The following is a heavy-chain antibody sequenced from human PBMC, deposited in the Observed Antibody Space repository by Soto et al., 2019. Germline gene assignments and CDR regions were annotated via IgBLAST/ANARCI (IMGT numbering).Heavy chain of an antibody. J-gene: IGHJ6*02. CDR3: ARSQGGSSSLDIYYYYYYGMDV. CDR1: GGTFSSYA. V-gene: IGHV1-69*01. CDR2: IITIFGTA. Sequence: QVQLVQSGAEVKKPGSSVKVSCKAPGGTFSSYAISWVRQAPGQGLEWMGGIITIFGTAKYAQKFQGRVTITADESTSTGYMEQSSLRSEDTAVYYCARSQGGSSSLDIYYYYYYGMDVLGQGTTVSVSS. D-gene: IGHD2-15*01.